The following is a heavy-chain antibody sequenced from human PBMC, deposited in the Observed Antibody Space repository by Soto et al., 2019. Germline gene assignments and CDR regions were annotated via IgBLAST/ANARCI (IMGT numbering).Heavy chain of an antibody. V-gene: IGHV3-21*01. CDR3: ARDPRWVVVGSHI. Sequence: EVQLVESGGGLVKPGGSLRLSCAASGFTFSSYSMNWVRQAPGKGLEWVSSISSSSSYIYYADSVKGRFTISRDNAKNSLYLEMNSLRAEDTAVYYCARDPRWVVVGSHIWGQGTMVTVSS. D-gene: IGHD2-15*01. J-gene: IGHJ3*02. CDR1: GFTFSSYS. CDR2: ISSSSSYI.